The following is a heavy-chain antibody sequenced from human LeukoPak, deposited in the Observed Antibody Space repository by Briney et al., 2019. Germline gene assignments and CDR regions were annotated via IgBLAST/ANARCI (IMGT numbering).Heavy chain of an antibody. CDR2: INTNTGNP. J-gene: IGHJ4*02. V-gene: IGHV7-4-1*02. CDR1: GYTFTGYY. D-gene: IGHD6-6*01. Sequence: ASVKVSCKASGYTFTGYYMHWVRQAPGQGLEWMGWINTNTGNPTYAQGFTGRFVFSLDTSVSTAYLQISSLKAEDTAVYYCARSRPEYSSSDFDYWGQGTLVTVSS. CDR3: ARSRPEYSSSDFDY.